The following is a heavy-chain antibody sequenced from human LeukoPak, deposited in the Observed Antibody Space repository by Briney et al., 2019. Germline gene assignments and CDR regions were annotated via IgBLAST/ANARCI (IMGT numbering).Heavy chain of an antibody. CDR3: AKAGPYSGSYHGDAFDI. D-gene: IGHD1-26*01. CDR1: GFTFSTYA. J-gene: IGHJ3*02. V-gene: IGHV3-23*01. CDR2: ISVSGAST. Sequence: PGGSLRLSCAASGFTFSTYAMSWVRQAPGKGLEWVPGISVSGASTFYADSVKGRFTISRDNSKNTLYLQMNSLRAEDTAVYYCAKAGPYSGSYHGDAFDIWGQGTMVTVSS.